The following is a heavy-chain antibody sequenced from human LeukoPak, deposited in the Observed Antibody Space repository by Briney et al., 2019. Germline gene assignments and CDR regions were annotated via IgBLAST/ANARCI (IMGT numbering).Heavy chain of an antibody. J-gene: IGHJ4*02. CDR2: ISSSGSTI. D-gene: IGHD3-10*01. CDR3: ERVSEYYGSGSYPIDY. V-gene: IGHV3-48*03. CDR1: GFTFSSYE. Sequence: WGSLTLSCAASGFTFSSYEMNWVRQAPGKGLEWVSCISSSGSTIYYADSVKGRFTISRANTKNSLYLQMKSLRAEDTAVYFCERVSEYYGSGSYPIDYWGQGTLVTVSS.